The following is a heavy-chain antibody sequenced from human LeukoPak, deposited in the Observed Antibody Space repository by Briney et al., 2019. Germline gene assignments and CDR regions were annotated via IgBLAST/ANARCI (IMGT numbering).Heavy chain of an antibody. CDR3: ANGGNEDGDAALNY. J-gene: IGHJ4*02. CDR2: ISGSGGNT. D-gene: IGHD4-17*01. CDR1: GSTFSSYA. V-gene: IGHV3-23*01. Sequence: GGSLRLSCAASGSTFSSYAMSWVSQAPGKGLEWVSSISGSGGNTFYADSVKGRFTISRDNSKNTLYLQMNSLRAEDTAAYHCANGGNEDGDAALNYWGQGTLVTVSS.